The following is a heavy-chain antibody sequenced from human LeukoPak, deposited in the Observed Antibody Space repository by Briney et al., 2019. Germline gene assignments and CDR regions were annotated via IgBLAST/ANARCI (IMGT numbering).Heavy chain of an antibody. CDR2: ISSSSSTI. J-gene: IGHJ4*02. CDR3: ARVGWGFGELHSAHDY. V-gene: IGHV3-48*01. Sequence: TGGSLRLSCAASGFTFSSYSMNWVRQAPGKGLEWVSYISSSSSTIYYADSVKGRFTISRDNAKNSLYLQMNSLRAEDTAVYYCARVGWGFGELHSAHDYWGQGTLVTVSS. D-gene: IGHD3-10*01. CDR1: GFTFSSYS.